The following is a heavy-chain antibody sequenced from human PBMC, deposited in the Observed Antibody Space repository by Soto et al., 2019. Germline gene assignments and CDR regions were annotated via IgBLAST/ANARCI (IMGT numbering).Heavy chain of an antibody. CDR1: GFTFSSYG. V-gene: IGHV3-30*18. D-gene: IGHD6-13*01. CDR2: ISYDGSNK. J-gene: IGHJ4*02. CDR3: AKARVAAAVFDY. Sequence: QVQLVESGGGVVQPGRSLRLSCAASGFTFSSYGMHWVRQAPGKGLEWVAVISYDGSNKYYADSVKGRFTISRDNSKNTLYLRMNSLRAEDTAVYYCAKARVAAAVFDYWGQGTLVTVSS.